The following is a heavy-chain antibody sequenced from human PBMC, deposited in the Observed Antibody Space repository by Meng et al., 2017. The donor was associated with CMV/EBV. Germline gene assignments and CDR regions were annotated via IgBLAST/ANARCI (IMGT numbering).Heavy chain of an antibody. J-gene: IGHJ6*02. Sequence: GESLKISCAASGFTFSSYWMYWVRQAPGKGLVWVSRIKSDGSSTTYADSVKGRFTISRDNAKNTLYLQMNSLRAEDTAVYYCARADAIVVVPAAILDYYYGMDVWGQGTTVTVSS. D-gene: IGHD2-2*01. CDR3: ARADAIVVVPAAILDYYYGMDV. CDR1: GFTFSSYW. CDR2: IKSDGSST. V-gene: IGHV3-74*01.